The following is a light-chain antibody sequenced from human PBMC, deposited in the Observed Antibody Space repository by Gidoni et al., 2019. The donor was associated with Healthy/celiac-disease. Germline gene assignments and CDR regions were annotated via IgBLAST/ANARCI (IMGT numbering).Light chain of an antibody. Sequence: QSALTQPPSASESTGQSVTISCTGTSSDVGGYNYVSWYQQHPGQAPKLMIYEVSKRPSGVPDRFSGSKSGNTASLTVSGLQAEDEADSYCSSYAGSNNYVFGTGTKVTVL. CDR3: SSYAGSNNYV. CDR2: EVS. J-gene: IGLJ1*01. CDR1: SSDVGGYNY. V-gene: IGLV2-8*01.